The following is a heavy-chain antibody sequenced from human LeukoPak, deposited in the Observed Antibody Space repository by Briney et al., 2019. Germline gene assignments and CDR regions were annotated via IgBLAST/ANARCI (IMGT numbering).Heavy chain of an antibody. CDR1: GYTFNGYY. Sequence: ASVKVSCKASGYTFNGYYMHWVRQAPGQGLEWIGWINPNNSDTNYAQKFQGRVTMTRDTSISTAYMELSRLRSDDTAVYYCARSLFLWFGDLLGYWGQGTLVTVSS. V-gene: IGHV1-2*02. CDR3: ARSLFLWFGDLLGY. D-gene: IGHD3-10*01. J-gene: IGHJ4*02. CDR2: INPNNSDT.